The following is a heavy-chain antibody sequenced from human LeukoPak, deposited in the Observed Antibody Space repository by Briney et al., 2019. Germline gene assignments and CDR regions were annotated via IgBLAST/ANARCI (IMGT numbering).Heavy chain of an antibody. D-gene: IGHD3-22*01. CDR3: ARALVGSYYDSSGYPLNWFDP. Sequence: ASVKVSCKASGYTFTGYYMHWARQAPGQGLEWMGWINPNSGGTNYAQKFQGRVTMTRDTSISTAYMELSRLRSDDTAVYYCARALVGSYYDSSGYPLNWFDPWGQGTLVTVSS. J-gene: IGHJ5*02. CDR2: INPNSGGT. V-gene: IGHV1-2*02. CDR1: GYTFTGYY.